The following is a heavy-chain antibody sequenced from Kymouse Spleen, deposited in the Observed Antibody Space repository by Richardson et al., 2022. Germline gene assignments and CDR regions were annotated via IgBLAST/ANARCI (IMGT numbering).Heavy chain of an antibody. D-gene: IGHD3-10*01. CDR2: INHSGST. J-gene: IGHJ4*02. CDR3: AGITMVRGVHLDY. V-gene: IGHV4-34*01. Sequence: QVQLQQWGAGLLKPSETLSLTCAVYGGSFSGYYWSWIRQPPGKGLEWIGEINHSGSTNYNPSLKSRVTISVDTSKNQFSLKLSSVTAADTAVYYCAGITMVRGVHLDYWGQGTLVTVSS. CDR1: GGSFSGYY.